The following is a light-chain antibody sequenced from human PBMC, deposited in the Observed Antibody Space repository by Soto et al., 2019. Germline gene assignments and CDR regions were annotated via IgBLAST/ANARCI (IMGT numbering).Light chain of an antibody. V-gene: IGKV1-39*01. J-gene: IGKJ2*01. CDR3: QQCYNIPYT. CDR2: AAS. CDR1: QSITSY. Sequence: DFQMTQSPSSLSASVGDRVTITCRASQSITSYINWYQHKPGMAPKLLIYAASKIQIGDPSTFSASRLGTDYTLTIGCLQAEESAVYYGQQCYNIPYTFSQGTKVEI.